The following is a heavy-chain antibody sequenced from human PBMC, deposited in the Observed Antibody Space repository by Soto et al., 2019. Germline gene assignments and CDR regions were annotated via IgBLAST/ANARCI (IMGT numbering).Heavy chain of an antibody. V-gene: IGHV1-3*01. D-gene: IGHD5-18*01. CDR2: INAVNGNA. J-gene: IGHJ6*02. CDR1: GDTFTSYP. Sequence: ASVKVSCKASGDTFTSYPTHWVRQAPGQRLEWMGGINAVNGNAKYAQKFQGRVTFTADASTSTAYMELSSLRSEDTAVYYCARVGYTYGYYYYGMDVWGQGTTVTVSS. CDR3: ARVGYTYGYYYYGMDV.